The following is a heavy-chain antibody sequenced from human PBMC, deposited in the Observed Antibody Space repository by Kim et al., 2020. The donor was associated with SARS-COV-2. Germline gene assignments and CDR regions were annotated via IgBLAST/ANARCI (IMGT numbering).Heavy chain of an antibody. V-gene: IGHV7-4-1*02. CDR1: GYTFTSYA. CDR3: ARGYSSGWYARFAGLFDY. CDR2: INTNTGNP. Sequence: ASVKVSCKASGYTFTSYAMNWVRQAPGQGLEWMGWINTNTGNPTYAQGFTGRFVFSLDTSVSTAYLQISSLKAEDTAVYYCARGYSSGWYARFAGLFDYWGQGTLVTVSS. J-gene: IGHJ4*02. D-gene: IGHD6-19*01.